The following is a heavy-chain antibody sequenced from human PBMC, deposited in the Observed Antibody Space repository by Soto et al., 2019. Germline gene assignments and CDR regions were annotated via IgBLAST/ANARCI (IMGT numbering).Heavy chain of an antibody. Sequence: QVQLQESGPGLVKPSQTLSLTCTVSGGSISSGGYYWSWIRQHPGKGLEWIGYIYYRGSTNYNPSLKSLVTIAVDTYKNQCSLKLSSVTAADTAVYYCARGVTLVRGVIHTPYFDYWGQGGLVTVSS. CDR1: GGSISSGGYY. CDR2: IYYRGST. CDR3: ARGVTLVRGVIHTPYFDY. V-gene: IGHV4-31*01. D-gene: IGHD3-10*01. J-gene: IGHJ4*02.